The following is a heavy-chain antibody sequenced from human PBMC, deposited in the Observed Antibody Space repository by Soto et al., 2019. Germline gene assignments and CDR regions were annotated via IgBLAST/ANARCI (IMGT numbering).Heavy chain of an antibody. CDR3: ARDRRHYYYYGMDV. CDR1: GGSISSSSYY. J-gene: IGHJ6*02. D-gene: IGHD1-1*01. V-gene: IGHV4-39*02. CDR2: IYYSGST. Sequence: SETLSLTCTVSGGSISSSSYYWGWIRQPPGKGLEWIGSIYYSGSTYYNPSLKSRVTISVDTSKNQFSLKLSSVTAADTAVYYCARDRRHYYYYGMDVWGQGTTVTVSS.